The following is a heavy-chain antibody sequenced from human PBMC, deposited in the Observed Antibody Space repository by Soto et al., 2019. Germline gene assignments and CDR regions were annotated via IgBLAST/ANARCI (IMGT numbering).Heavy chain of an antibody. Sequence: QVQLVQSGAEVKKPGSSVKVSCKASGGTFSSYAISWVRQAPGQGLEWMGGVIPIFGTANYAQKLQGTVTTTADEARSTAYRELRGLRPENTAVYSCARAASRLERGGEWSDHWGQGTLVTVSS. J-gene: IGHJ5*02. D-gene: IGHD2-21*01. CDR3: ARAASRLERGGEWSDH. CDR1: GGTFSSYA. V-gene: IGHV1-69*01. CDR2: VIPIFGTA.